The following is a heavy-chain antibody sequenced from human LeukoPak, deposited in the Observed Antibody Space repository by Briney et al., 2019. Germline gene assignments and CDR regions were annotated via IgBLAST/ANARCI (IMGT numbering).Heavy chain of an antibody. Sequence: GGSLRLSCAASAFTFSEYYMTWLRQAPGKGLEWVSYIGTSGSPIYYAHSVKGRFTIPRDDAKNSLYLQMTSLRADDTAVYYCARQYCSTTTRYTDYWGQGSLVTVSS. V-gene: IGHV3-11*04. CDR2: IGTSGSPI. D-gene: IGHD2-2*02. J-gene: IGHJ4*02. CDR1: AFTFSEYY. CDR3: ARQYCSTTTRYTDY.